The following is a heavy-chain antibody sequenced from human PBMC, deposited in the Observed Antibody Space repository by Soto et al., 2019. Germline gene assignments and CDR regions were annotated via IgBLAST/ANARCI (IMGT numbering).Heavy chain of an antibody. CDR3: ARLMVATKYNWFDP. Sequence: SVKVSCKASGGTFSSYTISWVRQAPGQGLEWMGRIIPILGIANYAQKFQGRVTITADKSTSTAYMELSSLRSEDTAVYYCARLMVATKYNWFDPWGQGTLVTVSS. CDR1: GGTFSSYT. D-gene: IGHD5-12*01. J-gene: IGHJ5*02. V-gene: IGHV1-69*02. CDR2: IIPILGIA.